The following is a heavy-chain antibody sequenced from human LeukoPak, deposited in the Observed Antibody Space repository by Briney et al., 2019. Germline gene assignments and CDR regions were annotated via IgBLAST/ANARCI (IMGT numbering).Heavy chain of an antibody. D-gene: IGHD3-22*01. V-gene: IGHV3-48*01. Sequence: GGSLRLSCAASGFTFSSYSMNWVRQAPGKGLEWVSYISSSSSTIYYADSVKGRFTISRDNAKNSLYLQMNSLRAEDTAVYYCARDGGITMIVDLDAFDIWGQGTMVTVSS. J-gene: IGHJ3*02. CDR3: ARDGGITMIVDLDAFDI. CDR1: GFTFSSYS. CDR2: ISSSSSTI.